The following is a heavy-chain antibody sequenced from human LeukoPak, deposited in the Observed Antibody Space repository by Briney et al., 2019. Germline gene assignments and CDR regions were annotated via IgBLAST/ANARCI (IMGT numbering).Heavy chain of an antibody. D-gene: IGHD4-17*01. Sequence: SETLSLTCAVYGGSFSGYYWSWIRQPPGKGLEWIGEINHSGSTNYSPSLKSRVAISVDTSKNQFSLKLSSVTAADTAVYYCARGPYGDYLRNWFDPWGQGTLVTVSS. V-gene: IGHV4-34*01. CDR2: INHSGST. J-gene: IGHJ5*02. CDR1: GGSFSGYY. CDR3: ARGPYGDYLRNWFDP.